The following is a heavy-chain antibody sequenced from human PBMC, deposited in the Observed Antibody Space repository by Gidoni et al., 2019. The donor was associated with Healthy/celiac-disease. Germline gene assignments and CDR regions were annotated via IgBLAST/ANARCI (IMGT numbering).Heavy chain of an antibody. CDR1: GFTFSSYA. D-gene: IGHD3-16*01. CDR2: ISGSGGST. CDR3: AKDGRVGSYYFDY. J-gene: IGHJ4*02. V-gene: IGHV3-23*01. Sequence: EVQLLESGGGLVQPGGSLRLSCAASGFTFSSYAMSWVRQAPGKGLEWVSAISGSGGSTYYADSEKGRFTISRDNSKNTLYLQMNSLRAEDTAVYYCAKDGRVGSYYFDYWGQGTLVTVSS.